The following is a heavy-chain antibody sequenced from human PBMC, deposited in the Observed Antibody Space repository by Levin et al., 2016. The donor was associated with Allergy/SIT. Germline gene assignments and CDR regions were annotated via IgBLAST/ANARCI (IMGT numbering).Heavy chain of an antibody. Sequence: GESLKISCAASGFTFSNYAMSWVRQAPGKGLEWVSSLSDSGDGTYYADSVKGRFTISRDNSRNTLYLQMNSLRAEDSAEYYCARAEVLRRPLYYKYYMDVWGKGTTVTVSS. J-gene: IGHJ6*03. CDR1: GFTFSNYA. V-gene: IGHV3-23*01. CDR2: LSDSGDGT. D-gene: IGHD1-26*01. CDR3: ARAEVLRRPLYYKYYMDV.